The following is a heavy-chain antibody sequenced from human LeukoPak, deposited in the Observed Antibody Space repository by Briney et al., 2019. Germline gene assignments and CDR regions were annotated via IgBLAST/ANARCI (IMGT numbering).Heavy chain of an antibody. CDR2: IIPIFGTA. V-gene: IGHV1-69*13. CDR3: ARASYSSSWGTYYYYGMDV. CDR1: GGTFSSYA. Sequence: ASVKVSCKASGGTFSSYAISWVRQAPGQGLEWMGGIIPIFGTANYAQKFQGRVTITADESTSTAYMELSSLRSEDTAVYYCARASYSSSWGTYYYYGMDVWGQGTTVTVSS. J-gene: IGHJ6*02. D-gene: IGHD6-13*01.